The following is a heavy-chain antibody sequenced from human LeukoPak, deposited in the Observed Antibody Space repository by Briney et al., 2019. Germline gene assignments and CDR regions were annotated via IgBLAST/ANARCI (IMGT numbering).Heavy chain of an antibody. CDR3: ASGSGHLAP. J-gene: IGHJ5*02. CDR1: GSTFSTYA. Sequence: GGSLRLSCAASGSTFSTYAMHWVRQAPGKGLEWVAVISYDGSNKYYADSVKGRFIISRDNSKNTLSLQMNSLRAEDTAVYYCASGSGHLAPWGQGTLVTVSS. V-gene: IGHV3-30*04. CDR2: ISYDGSNK. D-gene: IGHD6-19*01.